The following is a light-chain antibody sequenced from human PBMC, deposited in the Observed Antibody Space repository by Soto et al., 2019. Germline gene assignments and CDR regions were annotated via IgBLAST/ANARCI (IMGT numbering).Light chain of an antibody. CDR3: QQLTGT. CDR2: GAS. V-gene: IGKV3-20*01. J-gene: IGKJ1*01. CDR1: QSVSSSY. Sequence: EIVLTQSPGTLSLSPGERATLSCRASQSVSSSYLAWYQQKPGQAPRLLIYGASSRATGIPDRFSGSGSGTDFTLTISRLEPEDFAVYYCQQLTGTFGQGTKVEIK.